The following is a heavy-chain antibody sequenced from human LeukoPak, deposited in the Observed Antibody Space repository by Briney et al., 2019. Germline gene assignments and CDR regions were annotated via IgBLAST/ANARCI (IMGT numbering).Heavy chain of an antibody. CDR3: AKNSQMATIRSWFDP. CDR1: GFIFSSYG. CDR2: ISYDGSNK. Sequence: GRSLRLSCAASGFIFSSYGMHWVRQAPGKGLEWVAVISYDGSNKYYADSVKGRFTISRDNSKNTLYLQMNSLRAEDTAVYYCAKNSQMATIRSWFDPWGQGTLVTVSS. V-gene: IGHV3-30*18. J-gene: IGHJ5*02. D-gene: IGHD5-24*01.